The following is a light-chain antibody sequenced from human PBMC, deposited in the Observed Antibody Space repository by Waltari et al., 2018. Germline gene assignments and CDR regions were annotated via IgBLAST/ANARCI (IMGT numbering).Light chain of an antibody. CDR2: DDS. CDR1: KIGSKT. V-gene: IGLV3-21*02. CDR3: QVWDSSTDQWV. J-gene: IGLJ3*02. Sequence: YVLTQTPSVSVAPGQTATISCGGNKIGSKTVHWYRQKPGQAPVLVVYDDSDRPSEIPDRFSGSHSGNTATLTINSVEAGDEGDYSCQVWDSSTDQWVFGGGTILTVL.